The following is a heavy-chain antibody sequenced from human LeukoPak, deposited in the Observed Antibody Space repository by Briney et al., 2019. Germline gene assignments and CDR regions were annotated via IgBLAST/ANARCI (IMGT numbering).Heavy chain of an antibody. D-gene: IGHD2-15*01. CDR3: AKGGSHFQH. CDR2: ISSSGNYI. Sequence: GGSLRLSCEGPELSFSPYSMNWVRQAPGKGLEWVSSISSSGNYIYYAESVKGRFTISRDYAKSSLFLQMNSLRVEDTAVYYCAKGGSHFQHWGQGTLVTVSS. J-gene: IGHJ1*01. CDR1: ELSFSPYS. V-gene: IGHV3-21*06.